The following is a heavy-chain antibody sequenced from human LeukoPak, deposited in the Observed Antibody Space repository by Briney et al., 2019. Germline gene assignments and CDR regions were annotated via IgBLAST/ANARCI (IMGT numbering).Heavy chain of an antibody. CDR3: ARENYDFWSGYPGHDTSNFDY. Sequence: ASVKVSCKASGYTFTSYGISWVRQAPGQGLEWMGWISAYNDNTNYAQKLQGRVTMTTDTSTSTAYMELRSLRSDDTAVYYCARENYDFWSGYPGHDTSNFDYWGQGTLVTVSS. D-gene: IGHD3-3*01. CDR1: GYTFTSYG. V-gene: IGHV1-18*01. CDR2: ISAYNDNT. J-gene: IGHJ4*02.